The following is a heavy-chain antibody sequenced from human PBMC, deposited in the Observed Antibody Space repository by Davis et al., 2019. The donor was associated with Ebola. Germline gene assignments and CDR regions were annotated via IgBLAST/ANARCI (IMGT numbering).Heavy chain of an antibody. D-gene: IGHD2-2*01. CDR2: INPHNGNT. Sequence: AASVKVSCKASGYTFTSYGISWVRQAPGQGLEWMGWINPHNGNTNYAQNVQGRVTMTTDTSTSTAYMEVGSLRSDDTAVYYCARDTDERDIVVVPAAIWGQGTLVTVSS. V-gene: IGHV1-18*04. J-gene: IGHJ4*02. CDR3: ARDTDERDIVVVPAAI. CDR1: GYTFTSYG.